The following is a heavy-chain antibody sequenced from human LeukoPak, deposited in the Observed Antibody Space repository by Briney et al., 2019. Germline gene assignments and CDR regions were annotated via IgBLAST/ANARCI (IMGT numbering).Heavy chain of an antibody. D-gene: IGHD3-10*01. J-gene: IGHJ4*02. CDR2: ISWNSGSI. Sequence: PGGSLRLSCAASGFTFDDYAMHWVRQAPGKGLEWVSGISWNSGSIGYADSVKGRFTISRDNAKNSLYLQMNSLRAEDTAVYYCAKDSKLYYYGSGSYHLSYFDYWGQGTLVTVSS. CDR1: GFTFDDYA. CDR3: AKDSKLYYYGSGSYHLSYFDY. V-gene: IGHV3-9*01.